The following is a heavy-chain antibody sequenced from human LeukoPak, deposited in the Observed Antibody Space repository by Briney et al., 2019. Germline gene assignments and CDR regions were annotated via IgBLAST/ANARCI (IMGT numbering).Heavy chain of an antibody. CDR1: GFTFSSYA. D-gene: IGHD2-15*01. CDR3: ARDSRDIAWYFDF. J-gene: IGHJ4*02. V-gene: IGHV3-23*01. Sequence: GGSLRLSCAASGFTFSSYAMGWVRQAPGKGLEWVSLIIGSGGSTFYADSVKGRFTISRDNSKSTLYLQMNSLRAEDTAVYYCARDSRDIAWYFDFWGQGTLVTVSS. CDR2: IIGSGGST.